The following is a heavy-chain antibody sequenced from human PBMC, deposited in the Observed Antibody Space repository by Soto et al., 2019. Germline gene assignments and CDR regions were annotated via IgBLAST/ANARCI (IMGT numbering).Heavy chain of an antibody. V-gene: IGHV1-69*13. CDR3: TRVLYYFDSSAYYGHNWFDP. CDR1: GVTFSTYT. J-gene: IGHJ5*02. CDR2: IIPMFGTT. D-gene: IGHD3-22*01. Sequence: GASVKVSCKTSGVTFSTYTMSCVRQAPGQGLEWMGGIIPMFGTTTYAENFQCRVTITADESTSTAYMELTSLRSEDTAVYYCTRVLYYFDSSAYYGHNWFDPWVQGTRVTVS.